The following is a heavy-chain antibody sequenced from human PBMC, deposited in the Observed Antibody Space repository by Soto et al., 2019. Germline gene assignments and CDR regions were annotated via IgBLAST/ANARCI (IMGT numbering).Heavy chain of an antibody. V-gene: IGHV3-23*01. CDR3: AKEPRGGSYFG. J-gene: IGHJ4*02. CDR1: GFTFSTSA. D-gene: IGHD1-26*01. CDR2: ISGSGVST. Sequence: EVQLLESGGGLVQPGGSLRLSCAASGFTFSTSAMGWVRQAPGQGLGWVSTISGSGVSTYYADSVKGRFTISRDNSKNNPYLQMNGLRAEGTGLYYWAKEPRGGSYFGWGQGTLVTVSS.